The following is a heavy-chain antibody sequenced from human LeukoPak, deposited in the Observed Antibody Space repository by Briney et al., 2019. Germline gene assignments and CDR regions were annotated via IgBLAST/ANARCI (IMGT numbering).Heavy chain of an antibody. J-gene: IGHJ6*03. CDR2: INHSGST. V-gene: IGHV4-34*01. Sequence: SETLSLTCAVYGGSFSGYYWSWIRQPPGKGLEWIGEINHSGSTNYNPSFKSRVTISVDTPKNQFSLKLSSVTAADPAVYYCARGREVTTLSYYYYYYMDVWGKGTTVTVSS. D-gene: IGHD4-17*01. CDR1: GGSFSGYY. CDR3: ARGREVTTLSYYYYYYMDV.